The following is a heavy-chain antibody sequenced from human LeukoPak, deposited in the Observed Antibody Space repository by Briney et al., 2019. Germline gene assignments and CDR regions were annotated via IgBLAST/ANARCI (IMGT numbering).Heavy chain of an antibody. Sequence: ASVKVSCKASGGTFISYAISWVRQAPGQGLEWMGGIIPIFGTANYAQKFQGRVTITTDESTSTAYMELSSLRSEDTAVYYCARPSLGGYSYGYSYWGQGTLVTVSS. CDR1: GGTFISYA. V-gene: IGHV1-69*05. CDR2: IIPIFGTA. CDR3: ARPSLGGYSYGYSY. J-gene: IGHJ4*02. D-gene: IGHD5-18*01.